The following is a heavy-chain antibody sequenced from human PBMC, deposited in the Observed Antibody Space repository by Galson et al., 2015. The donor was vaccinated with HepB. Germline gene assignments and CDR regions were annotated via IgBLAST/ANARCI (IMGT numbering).Heavy chain of an antibody. Sequence: LSLTCTVSGGSISSSSYYWGWIRQPPGKGLEWIGSIYYSGSTYYNPSLKSPVTISVDTSKNQFSLKLSSVTAADTAVYYCARHEPLPYYFDYWGQGTLVTVSS. D-gene: IGHD2-15*01. CDR2: IYYSGST. CDR3: ARHEPLPYYFDY. CDR1: GGSISSSSYY. V-gene: IGHV4-39*01. J-gene: IGHJ4*02.